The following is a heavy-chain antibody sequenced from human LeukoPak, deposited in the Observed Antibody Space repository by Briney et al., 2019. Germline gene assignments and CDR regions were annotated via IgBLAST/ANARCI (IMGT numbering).Heavy chain of an antibody. Sequence: ASVKVSCKASEYTLTSYYLHWVRQAPGQGLEWMAIINLSGGSTSHAQKFQGRVTMTRDTSASTVYMELSSLRSEDTAVYYCASVYKHGMDVWGQGTTVTVSS. CDR1: EYTLTSYY. V-gene: IGHV1-46*01. CDR2: INLSGGST. J-gene: IGHJ6*02. CDR3: ASVYKHGMDV. D-gene: IGHD5-24*01.